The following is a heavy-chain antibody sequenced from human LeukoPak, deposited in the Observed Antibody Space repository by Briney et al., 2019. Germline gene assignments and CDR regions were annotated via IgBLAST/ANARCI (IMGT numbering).Heavy chain of an antibody. CDR3: ARVFREYSYGNAWFDP. D-gene: IGHD5-18*01. J-gene: IGHJ5*02. CDR1: GGTFSSDA. Sequence: GVSVKVSCKASGGTFSSDAISWVRQAPGQGLEWMGRIIPIFGTANYAQKFQGRVTITTDESTSTAYMELSSLRSEDTAVYYCARVFREYSYGNAWFDPWGQGTLVTVSS. CDR2: IIPIFGTA. V-gene: IGHV1-69*05.